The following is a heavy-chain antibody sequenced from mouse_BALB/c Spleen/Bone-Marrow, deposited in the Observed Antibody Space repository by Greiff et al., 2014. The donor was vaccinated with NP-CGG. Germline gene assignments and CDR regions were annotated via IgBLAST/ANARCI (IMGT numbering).Heavy chain of an antibody. V-gene: IGHV1-80*01. J-gene: IGHJ4*01. CDR2: IYPGDGDT. CDR3: ARGVPMDY. CDR1: GYAFSSYW. Sequence: VKLQESGAELVRPGSSVKISCKASGYAFSSYWMNWVKQRPGQGLEWNGQIYPGDGDTNYNGKFKGKATLTADKSSSTAYMQLSSLTSEDSAVYFCARGVPMDYWGQGTSVTVSS.